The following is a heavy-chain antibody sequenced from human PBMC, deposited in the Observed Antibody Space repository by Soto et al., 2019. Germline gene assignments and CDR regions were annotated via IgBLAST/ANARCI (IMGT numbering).Heavy chain of an antibody. CDR2: MSYDGSNK. CDR3: ARDRCMKVVELTDY. V-gene: IGHV3-30*14. D-gene: IGHD3-22*01. CDR1: GFTFSSYA. J-gene: IGHJ4*02. Sequence: QVQLVESGGGVVQPGRSLRLSCAASGFTFSSYAMHWVRQAPGKGLEWVAVMSYDGSNKYYADSVKGRFTISRDNSDNTLYLEMNGLGDEDTAVYYCARDRCMKVVELTDYWRQGTLFTVSS.